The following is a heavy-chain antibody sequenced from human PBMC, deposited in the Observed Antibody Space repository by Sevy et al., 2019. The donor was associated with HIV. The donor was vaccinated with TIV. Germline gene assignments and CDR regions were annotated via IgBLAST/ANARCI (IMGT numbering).Heavy chain of an antibody. CDR2: INTDGSTT. J-gene: IGHJ4*02. V-gene: IGHV3-74*01. CDR3: TRDGESRWEVGSSGYYPIGY. Sequence: GGSLRLSCAASGFTFSRYWMHWVRQVLGKGLVWVSRINTDGSTTSYADSVKGRFTISRDNAKNTLYLQMHSLRVDDTAVYYCTRDGESRWEVGSSGYYPIGYWGQGTLVTVSS. D-gene: IGHD3-22*01. CDR1: GFTFSRYW.